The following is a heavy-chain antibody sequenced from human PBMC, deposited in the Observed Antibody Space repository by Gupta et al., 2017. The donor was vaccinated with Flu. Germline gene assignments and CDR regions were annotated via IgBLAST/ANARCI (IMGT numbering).Heavy chain of an antibody. V-gene: IGHV3-30*18. CDR2: ISYDGKYD. Sequence: VQLVESGGGVVQPGRSLTLSCEASGFGFNNYGMHWVRQAPGKGLEWVAVISYDGKYDFYADSVKGRFTISRDGSNNMIFLEMSSLRGEDTAVYYCAKDHMFQSLCCPFFDYGLDAWGLGTTVTVSS. CDR3: AKDHMFQSLCCPFFDYGLDA. J-gene: IGHJ6*02. CDR1: GFGFNNYG. D-gene: IGHD3-10*02.